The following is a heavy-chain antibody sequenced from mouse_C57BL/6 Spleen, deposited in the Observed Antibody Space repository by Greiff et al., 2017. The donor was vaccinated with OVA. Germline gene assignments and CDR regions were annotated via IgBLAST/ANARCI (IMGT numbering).Heavy chain of an antibody. J-gene: IGHJ2*01. CDR3: ARRGLQYDVDY. D-gene: IGHD2-14*01. V-gene: IGHV1-50*01. CDR1: GYTFTSYW. Sequence: QVQLQQPGAELVKPGASVKLSCKASGYTFTSYWMQWVKQTPGQGLEWLGEIDPSDSYTNINQKFKGKATLTVDTSSSTAYMQLSSLTSEDSAVYYCARRGLQYDVDYWGQGTTRTVSS. CDR2: IDPSDSYT.